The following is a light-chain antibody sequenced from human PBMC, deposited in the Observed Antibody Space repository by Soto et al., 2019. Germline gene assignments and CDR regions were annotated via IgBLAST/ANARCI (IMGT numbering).Light chain of an antibody. CDR3: QQYGSSAYT. CDR2: GAS. CDR1: QSVSSSY. J-gene: IGKJ2*01. Sequence: EIVLTQSPGTLSLSPGERATLSCRASQSVSSSYLARYQQKPGQAPRLLIYGASSRATGIPDRFSGSGSGTDITLTISRLEPEDFAVYYCQQYGSSAYTFGQGTNLEIK. V-gene: IGKV3-20*01.